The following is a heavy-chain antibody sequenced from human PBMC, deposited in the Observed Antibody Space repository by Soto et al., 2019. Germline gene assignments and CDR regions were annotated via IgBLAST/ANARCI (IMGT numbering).Heavy chain of an antibody. Sequence: QVQLVQSGAEVKKPGASVKVSCKASGYTFTSYGISWVRQAPGQRLEWLGWISAYNDHTNYAQKLQDRVTMTTDPSTSTAYMELRSLRFDDTAVYYCARAYEFWSGYSNFDYWGQGTLVTVSS. CDR1: GYTFTSYG. CDR2: ISAYNDHT. D-gene: IGHD3-3*01. V-gene: IGHV1-18*01. CDR3: ARAYEFWSGYSNFDY. J-gene: IGHJ4*02.